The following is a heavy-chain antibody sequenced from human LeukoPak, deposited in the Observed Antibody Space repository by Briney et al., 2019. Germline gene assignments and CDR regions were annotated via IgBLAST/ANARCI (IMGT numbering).Heavy chain of an antibody. V-gene: IGHV5-51*01. CDR3: ARSEYAGSYYYYYGMDV. Sequence: GESLRISCKGSGYSFTSYWISWVRQMPGKGLEWMGIIYPGDSDTRYSPSFQGQVTISADKSISTAYLQWSSLKASDTAIYYCARSEYAGSYYYYYGMDVWGQGTTVTVSS. CDR2: IYPGDSDT. D-gene: IGHD2-8*01. CDR1: GYSFTSYW. J-gene: IGHJ6*02.